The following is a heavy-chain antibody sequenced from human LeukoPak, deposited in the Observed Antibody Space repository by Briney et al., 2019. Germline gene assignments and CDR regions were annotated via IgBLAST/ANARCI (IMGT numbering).Heavy chain of an antibody. CDR3: AKGFSSSQTRRPFDI. J-gene: IGHJ3*02. D-gene: IGHD6-13*01. CDR1: GFTFSSYA. V-gene: IGHV3-23*01. CDR2: ISGSGGST. Sequence: GGSLRLSCAASGFTFSSYAMTWVRQAPGKGLEWVSAISGSGGSTYYSDSVKGRFTISRDNSKNTLYLQMNSLRAEDTAVYYCAKGFSSSQTRRPFDIWGQGTMVTVSS.